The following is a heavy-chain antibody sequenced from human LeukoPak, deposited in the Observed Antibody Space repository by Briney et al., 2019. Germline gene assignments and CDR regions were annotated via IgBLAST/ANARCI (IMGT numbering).Heavy chain of an antibody. CDR3: ARGGPGGYYYGSGSYIPRPPYYYGMDV. CDR2: IYYTGSI. J-gene: IGHJ6*02. V-gene: IGHV4-31*03. D-gene: IGHD3-10*01. CDR1: GGSISSGGYY. Sequence: PSQTLSLTCTVSGGSISSGGYYWTWIRQHPGKGLEWIGNIYYTGSIHYNPSLKSRVTISVDTSKNQFSLKLSSVTAADTAVYYCARGGPGGYYYGSGSYIPRPPYYYGMDVWGQGTTVTVSS.